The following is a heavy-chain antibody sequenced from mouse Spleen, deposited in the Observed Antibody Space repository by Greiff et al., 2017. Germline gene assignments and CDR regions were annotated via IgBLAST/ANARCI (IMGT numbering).Heavy chain of an antibody. V-gene: IGHV1-15*01. Sequence: VKLQESGAELVRPGASVTLSCKASGYTFTDYEMHWVKQTPVHGLEWIGAIDPETGGTAYNQKFKGKVILTADKSSSTAYMELRSLTSEDSAVYYCTPYDGAYWGQGTLVTVSA. CDR1: GYTFTDYE. CDR3: TPYDGAY. CDR2: IDPETGGT. D-gene: IGHD2-14*01. J-gene: IGHJ3*01.